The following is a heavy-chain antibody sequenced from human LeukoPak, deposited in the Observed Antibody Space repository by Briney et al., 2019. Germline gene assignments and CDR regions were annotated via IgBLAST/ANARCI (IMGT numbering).Heavy chain of an antibody. Sequence: PSETLSLTCAVYGGSFSGYYWSWIRQAPGKGLEWIGYVHNSGSTNYNPSLETRLTISVDTSKNQISLRLSSVAAADTAVYYCAREMNYYDSTTGYYLHYFEYWGQGTLVTVSS. J-gene: IGHJ4*02. CDR1: GGSFSGYY. CDR2: VHNSGST. CDR3: AREMNYYDSTTGYYLHYFEY. V-gene: IGHV4-59*01. D-gene: IGHD3-22*01.